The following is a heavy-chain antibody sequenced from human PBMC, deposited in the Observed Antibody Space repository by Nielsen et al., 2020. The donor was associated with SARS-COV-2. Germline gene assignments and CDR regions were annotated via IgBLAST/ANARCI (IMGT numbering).Heavy chain of an antibody. D-gene: IGHD3/OR15-3a*01. Sequence: ASVKVSCKPSGYTFTDYYIHWVRQAPGQGLEWMGRNNPYSGGTNYAQKFQGTVTMTRDASISTVYMELTSDDTAVYYCARARATIFGLVMSYGMDVWGQGTTVAVSS. CDR3: ARARATIFGLVMSYGMDV. CDR2: NNPYSGGT. J-gene: IGHJ6*02. V-gene: IGHV1-2*06. CDR1: GYTFTDYY.